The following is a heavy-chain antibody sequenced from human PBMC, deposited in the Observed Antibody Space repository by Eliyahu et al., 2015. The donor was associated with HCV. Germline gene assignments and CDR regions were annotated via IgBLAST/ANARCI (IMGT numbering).Heavy chain of an antibody. CDR3: ARDMWLLWFGEPSQPGYNYFDY. V-gene: IGHV7-4-1*02. J-gene: IGHJ4*02. CDR2: INTNTGNP. D-gene: IGHD3-10*01. Sequence: QVQLVQSGSELKKPGASVKVSCKASGYTFTSYAMNWVRQAPGQGLEWMGWINTNTGNPTYAQGFTGRFVFSLDTSVSTAYLQISSLKAEDTAVYYCARDMWLLWFGEPSQPGYNYFDYWGQGTLVTVSS. CDR1: GYTFTSYA.